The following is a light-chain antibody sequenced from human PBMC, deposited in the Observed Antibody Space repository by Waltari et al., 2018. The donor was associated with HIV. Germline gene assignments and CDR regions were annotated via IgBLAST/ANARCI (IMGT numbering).Light chain of an antibody. CDR1: SSDVGAYDY. V-gene: IGLV2-14*01. Sequence: QSALTQPAPVSGSPGQSITISCIGSSSDVGAYDYASCYQHHPGKAPKLLIYEVTHRPSGISARFSGSKSGNTASLTISGLQADDEADYYCGSYTTTSTLGVFGGGTKLTVL. J-gene: IGLJ2*01. CDR2: EVT. CDR3: GSYTTTSTLGV.